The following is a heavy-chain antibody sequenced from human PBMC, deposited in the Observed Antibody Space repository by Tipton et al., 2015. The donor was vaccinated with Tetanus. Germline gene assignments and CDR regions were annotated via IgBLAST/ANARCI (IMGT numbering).Heavy chain of an antibody. V-gene: IGHV4-39*01. CDR3: ARPRGNWNSNFDY. D-gene: IGHD1-7*01. CDR2: IYYSGST. J-gene: IGHJ4*02. CDR1: GGSISSSSYY. Sequence: TLSLTCTVSGGSISSSSYYWGWIRQPPGKGLEWIGSIYYSGSTYYNPSLKSRVTISVDTSKNHFPLKLSSVTAADTAVYYCARPRGNWNSNFDYWGQGTLVTVSS.